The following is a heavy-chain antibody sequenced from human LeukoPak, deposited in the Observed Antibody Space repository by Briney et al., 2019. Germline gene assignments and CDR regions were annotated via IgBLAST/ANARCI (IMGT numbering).Heavy chain of an antibody. V-gene: IGHV3-23*01. Sequence: PGGSLRLSCAASGFTFSSYAMSWVRQAPGKGLECISGFSGSGGSTYYADSVKGRFTISRDNSKNTLYLQMNSLRAEDTAVYYCAKEGSSGYYYFDYWGQGTLVTVSS. CDR2: FSGSGGST. CDR3: AKEGSSGYYYFDY. CDR1: GFTFSSYA. J-gene: IGHJ4*02. D-gene: IGHD3-22*01.